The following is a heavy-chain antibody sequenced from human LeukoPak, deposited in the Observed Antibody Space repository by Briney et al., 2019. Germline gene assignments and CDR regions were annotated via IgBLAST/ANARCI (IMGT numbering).Heavy chain of an antibody. CDR2: IDPYNGDT. V-gene: IGHV1-18*01. CDR1: GYTFTNYG. D-gene: IGHD1-1*01. CDR3: ARGGVAVDTARGYDI. J-gene: IGHJ3*02. Sequence: ASVKVSCKASGYTFTNYGFTWVRQAPGQGLEWRGWIDPYNGDTYYAHKFQGRVTLTTDTSTSTVCMELRSLSSDDTAVYYCARGGVAVDTARGYDIWGQGTMVTVSS.